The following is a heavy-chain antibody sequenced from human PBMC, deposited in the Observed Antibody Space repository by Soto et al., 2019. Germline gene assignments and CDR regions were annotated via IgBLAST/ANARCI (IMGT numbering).Heavy chain of an antibody. J-gene: IGHJ3*02. CDR2: INPNSGDT. V-gene: IGHV1-2*02. CDR3: ARESITGRNDAFDI. D-gene: IGHD1-20*01. CDR1: GYTFTGYY. Sequence: EASVKVSCKASGYTFTGYYMHWVRQAPGQGLGWMGCINPNSGDTNYAQKFQGRVTMTRDTSISTAYMELSTLRSDDTAVYYCARESITGRNDAFDIWGQGTRVTVSS.